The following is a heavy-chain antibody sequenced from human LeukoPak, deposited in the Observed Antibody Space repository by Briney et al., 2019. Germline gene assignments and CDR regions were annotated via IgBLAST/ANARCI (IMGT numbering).Heavy chain of an antibody. D-gene: IGHD3-3*01. Sequence: SETLSLTCTVSGGPISSYHWSWIRQPPGKGLEWIGYIYYSGSTHYNPALQSRVTISVDTSKNQFSLKLSSVNAADAAVDYCASTPYGFWSGYYLRWELDYWGQGTLVTVSS. CDR2: IYYSGST. J-gene: IGHJ4*02. CDR3: ASTPYGFWSGYYLRWELDY. V-gene: IGHV4-59*01. CDR1: GGPISSYH.